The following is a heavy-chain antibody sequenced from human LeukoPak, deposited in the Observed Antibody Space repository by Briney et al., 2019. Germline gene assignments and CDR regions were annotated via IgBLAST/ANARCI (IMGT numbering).Heavy chain of an antibody. V-gene: IGHV3-74*01. CDR3: AGDSYYYDDRGSHYYGIDV. D-gene: IGHD3-22*01. CDR2: IKSDGSRT. Sequence: GGSLRLSCGASGFTFSSYWMHWVRQAPGKGLVWVSRIKSDGSRTDYADSVKGRFIISRDNAKNTLYPQMSSLRVEDTAVYYCAGDSYYYDDRGSHYYGIDVWGHGTTVTVSS. J-gene: IGHJ6*02. CDR1: GFTFSSYW.